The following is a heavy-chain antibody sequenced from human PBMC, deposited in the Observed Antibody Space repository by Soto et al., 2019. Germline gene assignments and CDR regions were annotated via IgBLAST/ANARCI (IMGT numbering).Heavy chain of an antibody. J-gene: IGHJ5*02. Sequence: SETLSLTCTVSGDPITSNSYYWSWIRQHPGKGLEWIGYIYYSGSTYYNPSLKSRITISVDTSKNQFSLKLSSVTAADTAVYYCARSSPVVTAPWGQGTLVTVSS. D-gene: IGHD2-21*02. CDR3: ARSSPVVTAP. CDR1: GDPITSNSYY. V-gene: IGHV4-31*03. CDR2: IYYSGST.